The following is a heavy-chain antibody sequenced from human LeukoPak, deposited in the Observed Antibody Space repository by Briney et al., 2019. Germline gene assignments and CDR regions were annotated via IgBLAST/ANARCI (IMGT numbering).Heavy chain of an antibody. D-gene: IGHD5-18*01. V-gene: IGHV4-34*01. Sequence: PSETLSLTCAVYGRSFSGYYWSWIREPPGKGLEWSGEINHSGSTNYNPSLKSRVTISVDTSKNQFSLKLSSVTAADTAVYYCAREGSGNTAMAAPDYWGQGTLVTVSS. J-gene: IGHJ4*02. CDR3: AREGSGNTAMAAPDY. CDR2: INHSGST. CDR1: GRSFSGYY.